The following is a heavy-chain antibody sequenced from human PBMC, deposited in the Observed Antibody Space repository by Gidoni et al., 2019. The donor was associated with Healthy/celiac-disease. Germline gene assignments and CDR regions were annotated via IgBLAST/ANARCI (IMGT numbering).Heavy chain of an antibody. CDR3: ARDPTVPAAIFSNWFDP. D-gene: IGHD2-2*01. V-gene: IGHV3-33*01. CDR2: IWYDGSNK. Sequence: QVQLVESGGGVVQPGRSLRLSCAASGFTFSSYGMHWVRQAPGKGLEGVAVIWYDGSNKYYADSVKGRFTISRDNSKNTLYLQMNSLRAEDTAVYYCARDPTVPAAIFSNWFDPWGQGTLVTVSS. CDR1: GFTFSSYG. J-gene: IGHJ5*02.